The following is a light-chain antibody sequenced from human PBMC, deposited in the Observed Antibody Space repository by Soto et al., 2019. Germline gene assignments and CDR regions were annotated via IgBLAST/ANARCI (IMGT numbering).Light chain of an antibody. V-gene: IGLV2-18*02. Sequence: QSVLTQPPSVSGSPGQSVAVSCTGTSSDVGSYDRVSWYQQPPGTAPKLIIYEVNNRPSVVPDRFSGSKSGNTASLTISGLQAEDEADYYCSAFTTSTTYVFGTGTKLTVL. CDR2: EVN. CDR1: SSDVGSYDR. CDR3: SAFTTSTTYV. J-gene: IGLJ1*01.